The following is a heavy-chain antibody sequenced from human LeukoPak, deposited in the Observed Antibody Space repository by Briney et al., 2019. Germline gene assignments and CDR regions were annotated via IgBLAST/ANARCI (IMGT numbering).Heavy chain of an antibody. Sequence: SVKVSCKASGGTFSSYAISWVRQAPGQGLEWMGRIIPISGTANYAQKLQGRVTITTDESTSTAYMELSSLRSEDTAVYYCASSPGITGTTLDYWGQGTLVTVSS. CDR2: IIPISGTA. CDR1: GGTFSSYA. CDR3: ASSPGITGTTLDY. V-gene: IGHV1-69*05. D-gene: IGHD1-7*01. J-gene: IGHJ4*02.